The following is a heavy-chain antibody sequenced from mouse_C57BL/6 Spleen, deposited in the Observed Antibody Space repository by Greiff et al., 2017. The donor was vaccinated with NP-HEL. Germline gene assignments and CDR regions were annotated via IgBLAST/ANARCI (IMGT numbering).Heavy chain of an antibody. J-gene: IGHJ1*03. CDR3: AREGLRGGYFDV. Sequence: QVQLKESGAELVRPGTSVKVSCKASGYAFTNYLIEWVKQRPGQGLEWIGVINPGSGGTNYNEKFKGKATLTADKSSSTAYMQLSSLTSEDSAVYFCAREGLRGGYFDVWGTGTTVTVSS. CDR2: INPGSGGT. V-gene: IGHV1-54*01. D-gene: IGHD3-1*01. CDR1: GYAFTNYL.